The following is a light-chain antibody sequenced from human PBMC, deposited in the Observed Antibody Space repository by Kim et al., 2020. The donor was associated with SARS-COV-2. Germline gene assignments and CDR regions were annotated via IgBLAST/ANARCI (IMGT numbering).Light chain of an antibody. V-gene: IGKV3-15*01. CDR2: DAS. CDR1: QSVKTN. CDR3: QQSDNWPWT. J-gene: IGKJ1*01. Sequence: EIVMTQSPATLSVSPGERATLSCRASQSVKTNLAWYQQKPGQAPRLLIYDASVRAADIAARFSGSGSGTEFTLTISTLQSEDSAVYHCQQSDNWPWTFGQGTKVDIK.